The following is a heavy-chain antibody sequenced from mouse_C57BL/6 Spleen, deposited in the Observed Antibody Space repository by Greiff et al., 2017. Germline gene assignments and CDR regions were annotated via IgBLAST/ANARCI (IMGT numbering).Heavy chain of an antibody. D-gene: IGHD1-1*01. CDR3: ARHVATVVSPDY. CDR2: ISSGGSYT. J-gene: IGHJ2*01. Sequence: EVKLQESGGDLVKPGGSLKLSCAASGFTFSSYGMHWVRQTPDKRLEWVATISSGGSYTYYPDRVKGRFTISSDNTKNTLYLPMRSLKSADTAMYYCARHVATVVSPDYWGQGTTLTVSS. V-gene: IGHV5-6*01. CDR1: GFTFSSYG.